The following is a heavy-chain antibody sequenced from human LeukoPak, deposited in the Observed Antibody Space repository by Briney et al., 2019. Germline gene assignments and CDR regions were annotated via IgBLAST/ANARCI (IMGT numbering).Heavy chain of an antibody. V-gene: IGHV3-30*19. J-gene: IGHJ6*02. CDR2: ISYDGSNK. Sequence: GGSLRLSCAASGFTFSSYCMHWVRQAPGKGLEWVAVISYDGSNKYYADSVKGRFTISRDNSKNTLYLQMNSLRAEDTAVYYCARDPGHLSYGMDVWGQGTTVTVSS. D-gene: IGHD3-10*01. CDR3: ARDPGHLSYGMDV. CDR1: GFTFSSYC.